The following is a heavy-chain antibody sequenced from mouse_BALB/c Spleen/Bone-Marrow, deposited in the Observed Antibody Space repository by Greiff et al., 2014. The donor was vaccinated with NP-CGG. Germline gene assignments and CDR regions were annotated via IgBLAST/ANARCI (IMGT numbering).Heavy chain of an antibody. V-gene: IGHV3-8*02. D-gene: IGHD1-2*01. CDR3: ATYDGYYFDY. Sequence: EVKLQESGPSLVKPSQTLSLTCSVTGDSITSSYWNWIRKFPGNKLEYMGYISYSGSTYYNPSLKSRISITRDTSKNQYYLQLNSVTTEDTATYYCATYDGYYFDYWGQGTTLTVSS. CDR1: GDSITSSY. CDR2: ISYSGST. J-gene: IGHJ2*01.